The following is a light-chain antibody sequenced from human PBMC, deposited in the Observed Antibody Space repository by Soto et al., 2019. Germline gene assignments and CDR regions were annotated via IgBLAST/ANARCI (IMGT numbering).Light chain of an antibody. V-gene: IGKV1-5*03. CDR3: QQYNTYST. CDR2: KAS. J-gene: IGKJ1*01. CDR1: QSISTW. Sequence: QMTQSPSTLSASVGDTVTITCRARQSISTWLAWYQQKPGKAPKLLIYKASTLESGVPSRFSGSGSGTEFTLTISSLQPDDFATYYCQQYNTYSTFGQGTKVEIK.